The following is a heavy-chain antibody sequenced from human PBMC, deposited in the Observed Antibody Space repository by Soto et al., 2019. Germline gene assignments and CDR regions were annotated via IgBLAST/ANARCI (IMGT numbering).Heavy chain of an antibody. CDR1: GFTFSSYA. D-gene: IGHD6-6*01. V-gene: IGHV3-23*01. CDR2: ISGSGGST. CDR3: AKGGSSDHYYYYYMDV. J-gene: IGHJ6*03. Sequence: GGSLRLSCAASGFTFSSYAMSWVRQAPGKGLEWVSAISGSGGSTYYADSVKGRFTISRDNSKNTLYLQMNSLRAEDTAVYYCAKGGSSDHYYYYYMDVWGKGTTVTVSS.